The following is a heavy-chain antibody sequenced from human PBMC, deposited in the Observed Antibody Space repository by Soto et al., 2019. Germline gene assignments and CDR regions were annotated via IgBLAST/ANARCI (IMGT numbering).Heavy chain of an antibody. CDR2: ISFDGSNE. CDR1: GFILNSYA. CDR3: VKDRAVAGVFDY. V-gene: IGHV3-30*18. J-gene: IGHJ4*02. D-gene: IGHD6-19*01. Sequence: QPGGSLRLSCAASGFILNSYAMHWVRQAPGKGLEWVAVISFDGSNENFGDSVKGRFALTRDTSKNTLYLHMNDLRAEDTARYYCVKDRAVAGVFDYWGQGTLVTVSS.